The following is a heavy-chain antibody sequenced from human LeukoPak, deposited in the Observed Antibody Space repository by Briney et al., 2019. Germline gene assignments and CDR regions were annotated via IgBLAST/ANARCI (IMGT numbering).Heavy chain of an antibody. CDR3: ARESRRQQLDY. CDR1: GGSFSGYY. J-gene: IGHJ4*02. Sequence: SETLSLTCAVYGGSFSGYYWSWIRQPPGKGLEWIGEINHSGSTNYNPSLKSRVTISVDTSKNQFSLKLSSVTAADTAVYYCARESRRQQLDYWGQGTLVTVSS. V-gene: IGHV4-34*01. D-gene: IGHD6-13*01. CDR2: INHSGST.